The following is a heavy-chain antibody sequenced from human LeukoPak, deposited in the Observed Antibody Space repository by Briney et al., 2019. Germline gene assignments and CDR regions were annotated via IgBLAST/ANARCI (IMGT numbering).Heavy chain of an antibody. CDR1: GLTFSSYG. V-gene: IGHV3-33*01. Sequence: GGSLRLSCAASGLTFSSYGMHWVRQAPGKGLEWVAVIWYDGRNKYYADSVKGRFTISRDNSKNTLYLQMNSLRAEDTAVYYCARNFWVVPAAIDYCGQGTLVTVSS. CDR3: ARNFWVVPAAIDY. J-gene: IGHJ4*02. CDR2: IWYDGRNK. D-gene: IGHD2-2*01.